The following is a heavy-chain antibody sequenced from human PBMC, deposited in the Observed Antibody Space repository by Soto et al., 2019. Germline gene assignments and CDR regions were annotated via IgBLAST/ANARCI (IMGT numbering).Heavy chain of an antibody. CDR2: ISSRDDVT. D-gene: IGHD2-2*01. Sequence: QVQLVESGGGLVEPGGSLRLSCAASGFTFSDYYMSWLRQAPGKGLEWASIISSRDDVTYYADSVKGRFTISMDNAKNSLDLQMHSLRVEDTAVYYCARLSRDQGDFWGQGTLVTVSS. J-gene: IGHJ4*02. CDR1: GFTFSDYY. V-gene: IGHV3-11*01. CDR3: ARLSRDQGDF.